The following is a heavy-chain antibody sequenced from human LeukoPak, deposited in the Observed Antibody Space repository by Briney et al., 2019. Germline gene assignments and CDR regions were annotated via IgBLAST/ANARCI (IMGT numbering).Heavy chain of an antibody. CDR3: ARDKSDHDVLTGYYTIDAFDI. CDR2: ISPGNGHT. J-gene: IGHJ3*02. V-gene: IGHV1-3*01. Sequence: GGSVNVSCKASGYTFTTDAMHWVRQAPGQRLEWMGWISPGNGHTRYSQTFQGRVTITRDTSASTAYMELSSLRSEDTAVYYCARDKSDHDVLTGYYTIDAFDIWGQGTMVTVSS. D-gene: IGHD3-9*01. CDR1: GYTFTTDA.